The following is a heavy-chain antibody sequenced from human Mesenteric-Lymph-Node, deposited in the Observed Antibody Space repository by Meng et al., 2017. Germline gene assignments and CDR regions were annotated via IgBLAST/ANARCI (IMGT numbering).Heavy chain of an antibody. CDR2: IFHTGST. CDR3: ASLMTTYSY. J-gene: IGHJ4*02. D-gene: IGHD4-11*01. V-gene: IGHV4-4*02. Sequence: GRLTESGPGQVRASGTLSLPCVVFGGSIRSTNWWSWVRQPPGKGLEWLGEIFHTGSTSYSPSLKSRLIMSVDTSKNQLSLNLTSVTAADTAVYYCASLMTTYSYWGQGTLVTVSS. CDR1: GGSIRSTNW.